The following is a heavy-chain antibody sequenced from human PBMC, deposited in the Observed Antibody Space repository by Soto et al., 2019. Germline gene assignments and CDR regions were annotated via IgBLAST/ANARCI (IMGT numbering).Heavy chain of an antibody. V-gene: IGHV3-21*01. CDR2: ISSSSIYI. CDR1: GFSLSSYS. Sequence: PGGSLRLSCAASGFSLSSYSMNWVRQAPGKGLEWVSAISSSSIYIYYGDSVKGRFTISRDNAKNSLYLQLNSLRAEDTAVYYCARIGVAAALGTFGMDVWGQGTTVTVSS. J-gene: IGHJ6*02. CDR3: ARIGVAAALGTFGMDV. D-gene: IGHD2-2*01.